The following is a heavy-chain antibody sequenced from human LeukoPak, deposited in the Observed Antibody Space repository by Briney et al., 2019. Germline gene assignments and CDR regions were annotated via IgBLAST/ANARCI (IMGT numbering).Heavy chain of an antibody. CDR3: AREAEADEGEPAIKGLDP. CDR1: GYTFTSYG. CDR2: INPRSGTT. D-gene: IGHD2-21*02. V-gene: IGHV1-46*01. J-gene: IGHJ5*02. Sequence: ASVEVSCKASGYTFTSYGISWVRQAPGQGLEWMGVINPRSGTTSNGQNFQGRVTMTRDTSTSTVYMELSSLRSDDTAMYYCAREAEADEGEPAIKGLDPWGQGTLVTVSS.